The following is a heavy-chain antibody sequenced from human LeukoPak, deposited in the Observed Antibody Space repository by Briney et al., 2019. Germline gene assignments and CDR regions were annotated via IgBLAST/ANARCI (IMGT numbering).Heavy chain of an antibody. Sequence: SVKVSCKASGGTFSSYAISWVRQAPGQGLEWMGGIIPIFGTANYAQKFQGRVTITADGSTSTAYMELSSLRSEDTAVYYCAGLNYGDYNRYYYYGMDVWGQGTTVTVSS. J-gene: IGHJ6*02. CDR1: GGTFSSYA. V-gene: IGHV1-69*13. D-gene: IGHD4-17*01. CDR2: IIPIFGTA. CDR3: AGLNYGDYNRYYYYGMDV.